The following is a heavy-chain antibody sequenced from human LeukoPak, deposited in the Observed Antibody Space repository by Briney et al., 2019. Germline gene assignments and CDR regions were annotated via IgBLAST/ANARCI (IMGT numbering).Heavy chain of an antibody. CDR2: IYYSGST. V-gene: IGHV4-31*03. J-gene: IGHJ4*02. CDR1: GGSISSGGYY. CDR3: AVYSYGYGGDY. D-gene: IGHD5-18*01. Sequence: PSETLSLTCTVSGGSISSGGYYWSWIRQHPGRGLEWIGYIYYSGSTYYNPSLKSRVTISVDTSKNQFSLKLSSVTAADTAVYYCAVYSYGYGGDYWGQGTLVTVSS.